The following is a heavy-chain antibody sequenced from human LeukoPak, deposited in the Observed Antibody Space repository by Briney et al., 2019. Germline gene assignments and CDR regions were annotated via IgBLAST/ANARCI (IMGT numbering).Heavy chain of an antibody. V-gene: IGHV3-33*01. Sequence: GRSLRLSCAASGFTFSSYGMHWVRQAPGKGLEWVAVIWYDGSNKYYADSVKGRLTISRDNSKNTLYLQMNSLRAEDTAVYYCARDGDSSGYYYWLDYWGQGTLVTVSS. D-gene: IGHD3-22*01. CDR2: IWYDGSNK. J-gene: IGHJ4*02. CDR1: GFTFSSYG. CDR3: ARDGDSSGYYYWLDY.